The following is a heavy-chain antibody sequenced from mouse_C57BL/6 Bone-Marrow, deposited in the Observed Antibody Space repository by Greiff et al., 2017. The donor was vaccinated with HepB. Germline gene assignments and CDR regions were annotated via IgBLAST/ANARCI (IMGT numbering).Heavy chain of an antibody. CDR1: GFTFSDFY. CDR3: ARDAPWDAMDY. D-gene: IGHD4-1*01. J-gene: IGHJ4*01. Sequence: EVNVVESGGGLVQSGRSLRLSCATSGFTFSDFYMEWVRQAPGKGLEWIAASRNKANDYTTEYSASVKGRFIVSRDTSQSILYLQMNALRAEDTAIYYCARDAPWDAMDYWGQGTSVTVSS. CDR2: SRNKANDYTT. V-gene: IGHV7-1*01.